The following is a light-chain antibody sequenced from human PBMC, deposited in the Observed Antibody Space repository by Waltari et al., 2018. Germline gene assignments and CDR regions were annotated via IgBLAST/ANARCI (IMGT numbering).Light chain of an antibody. CDR1: NPHVGNYEL. CDR2: EGS. CDR3: CSYAGSSTVYI. Sequence: QSALSQPVPVSASPGQSITISCPGTNPHVGNYELVSCSRQYPGKAPKLLLFEGSRRPEGISARFSGSKSGNTASLTITGLQADDEADYYCCSYAGSSTVYIFGTGTKVTV. V-gene: IGLV2-23*03. J-gene: IGLJ1*01.